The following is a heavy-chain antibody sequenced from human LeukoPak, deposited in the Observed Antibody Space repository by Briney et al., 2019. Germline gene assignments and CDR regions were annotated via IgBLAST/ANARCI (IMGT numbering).Heavy chain of an antibody. CDR3: GKHDSASDY. CDR1: GFIFSTYG. D-gene: IGHD1-26*01. V-gene: IGHV3-30*02. J-gene: IGHJ4*02. CDR2: IRSDESDK. Sequence: GGSLRLSCAVSGFIFSTYGMHWVRQGPGKGLEWVAFIRSDESDKSYAGSVKGRFTISRDNSKNTLYLQMNTLRAEDTAVYYRGKHDSASDYWGQGTLVTVSS.